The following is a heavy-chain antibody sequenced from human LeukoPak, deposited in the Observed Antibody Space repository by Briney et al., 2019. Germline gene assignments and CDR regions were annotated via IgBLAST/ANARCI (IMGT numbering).Heavy chain of an antibody. V-gene: IGHV4-61*05. Sequence: PSETLSLTCTVSGGSVGSSSYYWGWIRQPPGKGLEWIGYIYYSGSTNYNPSLKSRVTISVDTSKNQFSLKLSSVTAADTAVYYCARQGGSYYYYGMDVWGQGTTVTVSS. CDR3: ARQGGSYYYYGMDV. CDR1: GGSVGSSSYY. CDR2: IYYSGST. J-gene: IGHJ6*02. D-gene: IGHD1-26*01.